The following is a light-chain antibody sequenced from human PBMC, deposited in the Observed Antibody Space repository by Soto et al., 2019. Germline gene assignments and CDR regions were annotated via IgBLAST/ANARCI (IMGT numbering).Light chain of an antibody. Sequence: DIPMTQSPSTLSASVGDRVIITCRASQSISSWLAWYQHKPGKAPNLLIYKAFALKSGIPSRFSSSRSGTEITLTISTLQTDDFPTNYCQQYDNESWTISQGTHVEVK. J-gene: IGKJ1*01. CDR2: KAF. CDR3: QQYDNESWT. V-gene: IGKV1-5*03. CDR1: QSISSW.